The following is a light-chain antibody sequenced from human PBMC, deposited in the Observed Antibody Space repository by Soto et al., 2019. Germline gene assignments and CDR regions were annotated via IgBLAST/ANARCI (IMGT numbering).Light chain of an antibody. J-gene: IGKJ4*01. V-gene: IGKV3-20*01. Sequence: DIVLTQSPGTLSLSPGERATLSCRASQSVSSSYLTWYQQKPGQAPRRLIYGASSRATAIPDRFSGSGSGTDFTLTISRLEPEDFAVYYWHHSGSFVLTFGGGTKVEIK. CDR2: GAS. CDR3: HHSGSFVLT. CDR1: QSVSSSY.